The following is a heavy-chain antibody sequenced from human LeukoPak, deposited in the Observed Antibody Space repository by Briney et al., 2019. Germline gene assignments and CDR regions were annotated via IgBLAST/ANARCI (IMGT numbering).Heavy chain of an antibody. CDR3: ARTDSHYYFDY. D-gene: IGHD3-3*01. CDR2: IYYSGST. CDR1: GGSISSGDCY. Sequence: SQTLSLTCTVSGGSISSGDCYWSWIRQPPGKGLEWIGYIYYSGSTYYNPSLKSRVTISVDTSKNQFSLKLSSVTAADTALYYCARTDSHYYFDYWGQGTLVTVSS. V-gene: IGHV4-30-4*08. J-gene: IGHJ4*02.